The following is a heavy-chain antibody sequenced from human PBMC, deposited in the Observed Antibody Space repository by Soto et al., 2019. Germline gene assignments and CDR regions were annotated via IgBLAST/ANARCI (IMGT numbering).Heavy chain of an antibody. CDR1: GCSIRGGDYY. Sequence: QVQLQESGPGLVKPSQTLSLTCTVSGCSIRGGDYYWSWIRQHPGQGLEWIGYIFYSGNSFYNPSLKSGVTISVDTSKNQFSLQLSSVTAADTAIYYCARLSSLYDSSGYGGYYFDYWGQGTLVSVSS. V-gene: IGHV4-31*03. CDR2: IFYSGNS. CDR3: ARLSSLYDSSGYGGYYFDY. D-gene: IGHD3-10*01. J-gene: IGHJ4*02.